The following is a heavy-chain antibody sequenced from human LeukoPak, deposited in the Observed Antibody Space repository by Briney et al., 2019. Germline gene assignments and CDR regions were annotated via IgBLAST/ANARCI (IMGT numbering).Heavy chain of an antibody. D-gene: IGHD3-22*01. CDR3: ARGTYYYDSSGYYSHYYYYYMDV. V-gene: IGHV4-39*01. J-gene: IGHJ6*03. Sequence: SETLPLTCTVSGGSISSSSYYWGWIRQPPQKGLEWIGSIYYSGSTYYNPSLKSRVPISADTSKNQFSLKLSSVTAADTAVYYCARGTYYYDSSGYYSHYYYYYMDVWGKGTTVTISS. CDR2: IYYSGST. CDR1: GGSISSSSYY.